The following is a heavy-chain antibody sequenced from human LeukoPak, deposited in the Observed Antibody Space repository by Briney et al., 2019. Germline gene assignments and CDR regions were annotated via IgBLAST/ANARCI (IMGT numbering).Heavy chain of an antibody. Sequence: KPSETLSLTCTVSGGSISSYYWSWIRQPPGKGLEWIGSIYYSGSTYYNPSLKSRVTISVDTSKNQFSLKLSSVTAADTAVYYCARLGGSSSSWYEWERYNWFDPWGQGTLVTVSS. CDR2: IYYSGST. V-gene: IGHV4-39*01. CDR1: GGSISSYY. D-gene: IGHD6-13*01. CDR3: ARLGGSSSSWYEWERYNWFDP. J-gene: IGHJ5*02.